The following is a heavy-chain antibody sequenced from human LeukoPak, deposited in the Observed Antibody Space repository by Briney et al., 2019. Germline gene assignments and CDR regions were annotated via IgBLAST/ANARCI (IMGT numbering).Heavy chain of an antibody. D-gene: IGHD4-11*01. CDR1: GPTTSRFW. V-gene: IGHV3-74*01. Sequence: GGSLRLSCAASGPTTSRFWMHWVRQAPGKGLVWVARINSDSTSTRYVDSVKGRFTITRDNAKNTVYLQMSSLRADDTAIYDCATGAYSFDCWGQGILVTVSS. CDR3: ATGAYSFDC. J-gene: IGHJ4*02. CDR2: INSDSTST.